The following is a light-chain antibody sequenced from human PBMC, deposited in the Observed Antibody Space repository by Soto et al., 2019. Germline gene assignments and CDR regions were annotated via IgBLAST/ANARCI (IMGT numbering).Light chain of an antibody. CDR3: QQYGHSPQT. J-gene: IGKJ1*01. CDR1: QSVSSDY. V-gene: IGKV3-20*01. CDR2: GAS. Sequence: EIVLTQSPGTLSLSPGEGVTVSCRASQSVSSDYLAWYQQKPGQAPRLLIYGASSRATGIPDRFSGSASGTDFTLTIRRLEPEDFAVYYCQQYGHSPQTFGPGTKVDIK.